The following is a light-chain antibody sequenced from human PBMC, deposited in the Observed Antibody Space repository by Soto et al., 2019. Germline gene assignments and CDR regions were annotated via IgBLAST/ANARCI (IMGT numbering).Light chain of an antibody. CDR3: SSYTSSSTLMV. Sequence: QSALTQPASVSGSPGQSITISCTGTSSDVGGYNYVSWYQQHPGIAPKLMIYDVSNRPSGVSNRFSGSKSGNTASLTISGLQAEDEADYYCSSYTSSSTLMVFGGGTKVTVL. V-gene: IGLV2-14*01. CDR1: SSDVGGYNY. J-gene: IGLJ2*01. CDR2: DVS.